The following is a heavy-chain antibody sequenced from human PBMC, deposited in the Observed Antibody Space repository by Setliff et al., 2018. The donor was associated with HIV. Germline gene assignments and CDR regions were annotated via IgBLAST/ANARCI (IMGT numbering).Heavy chain of an antibody. Sequence: GASVKVSCKTSGGTFSIFSITWVRQAPGQRLEWMGWINAGNGGTQYAQNFRGRVSMTRDTSTTTVYMELYSLRSEDTAVYHCARSDISGTGYFDSWGQGTLVTVSS. D-gene: IGHD1-20*01. CDR1: GGTFSIFS. V-gene: IGHV1-3*01. CDR3: ARSDISGTGYFDS. J-gene: IGHJ4*02. CDR2: INAGNGGT.